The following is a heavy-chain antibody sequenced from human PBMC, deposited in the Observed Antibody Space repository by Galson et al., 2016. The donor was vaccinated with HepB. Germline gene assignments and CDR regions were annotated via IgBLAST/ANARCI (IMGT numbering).Heavy chain of an antibody. CDR2: INPSGGST. D-gene: IGHD3-9*01. J-gene: IGHJ4*02. Sequence: SVKVSCKASGYTFTSYYMHWVRQAPGQGLEWMGIINPSGGSTSYAQKFQGRVTMTKDTSTSTVYMELSSLRSEDTAVYYCARGSVPGRYFDWLFVWGQGTLVTVSS. V-gene: IGHV1-46*01. CDR3: ARGSVPGRYFDWLFV. CDR1: GYTFTSYY.